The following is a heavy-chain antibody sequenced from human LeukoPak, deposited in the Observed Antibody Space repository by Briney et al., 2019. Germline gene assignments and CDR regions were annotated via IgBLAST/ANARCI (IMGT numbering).Heavy chain of an antibody. CDR2: IYSGGST. CDR3: ARAMYYDFWSGLDY. J-gene: IGHJ4*02. V-gene: IGHV3-53*01. Sequence: GGSLRLSCAASGFTVSSNYMSWVRQAPGKGLEWVSVIYSGGSTYYADSVKGRFTISRDNSKNTLYLQMNSLRAEDTAAYYCARAMYYDFWSGLDYWGQGTLVTVSS. D-gene: IGHD3-3*01. CDR1: GFTVSSNY.